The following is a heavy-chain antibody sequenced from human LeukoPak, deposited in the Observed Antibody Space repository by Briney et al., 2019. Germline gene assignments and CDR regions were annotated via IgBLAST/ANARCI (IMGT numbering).Heavy chain of an antibody. CDR3: ARGATATTNYAYGMDV. Sequence: GGSLRLSCASSGFTFSDHYMDWVRQAPGKGLEWVGRTRNKAKGYTTECAASVKGRFTVSRDDSENSLYLQMNSLKIEDTALYYCARGATATTNYAYGMDVWGQGTTVTVS. CDR2: TRNKAKGYTT. V-gene: IGHV3-72*01. D-gene: IGHD4-11*01. J-gene: IGHJ6*02. CDR1: GFTFSDHY.